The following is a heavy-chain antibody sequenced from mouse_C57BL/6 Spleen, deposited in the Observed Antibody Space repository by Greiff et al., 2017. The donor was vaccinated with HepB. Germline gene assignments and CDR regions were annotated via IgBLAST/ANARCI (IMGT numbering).Heavy chain of an antibody. Sequence: VQVVESGAELARPGASVKMSCKASGYTFTSYTMHWVKQRPGQGLEWIGYINPSSGYTKYNQKFKDKATLTADKSSSTAYMQLSSLTSEDSAVYYCARNYGSSLWYFDVWGTGTTVTVSS. J-gene: IGHJ1*03. V-gene: IGHV1-4*01. CDR2: INPSSGYT. CDR1: GYTFTSYT. D-gene: IGHD1-1*01. CDR3: ARNYGSSLWYFDV.